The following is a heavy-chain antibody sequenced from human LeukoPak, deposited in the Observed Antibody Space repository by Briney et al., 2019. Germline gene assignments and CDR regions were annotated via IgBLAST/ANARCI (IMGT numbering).Heavy chain of an antibody. CDR3: ARVHCSGGSCYWAFDY. D-gene: IGHD2-15*01. J-gene: IGHJ4*02. V-gene: IGHV3-21*01. CDR1: GFIFSSYT. CDR2: ISDSSSYI. Sequence: PGGSLRLSCAASGFIFSSYTMNWVRQAPGKGLEWVSSISDSSSYIYYADPIKGRFTISRDNAKNSLYLQMNGLRAEDTAVYYCARVHCSGGSCYWAFDYWGQGTLVTVSS.